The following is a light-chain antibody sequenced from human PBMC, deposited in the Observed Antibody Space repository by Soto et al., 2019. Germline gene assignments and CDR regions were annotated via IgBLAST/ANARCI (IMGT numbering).Light chain of an antibody. CDR3: QQYGASPLYS. CDR2: GAS. CDR1: QSVDSSY. V-gene: IGKV3-20*01. J-gene: IGKJ2*01. Sequence: EIVLTQSPATLSLSPGERATLSCRASQSVDSSYLAWYHQRPGQAPRLLIYGASNRATGIPDRFDGSGSGTDFNLTISRLEPEDSAVYYCQQYGASPLYSFGQGTKLEIK.